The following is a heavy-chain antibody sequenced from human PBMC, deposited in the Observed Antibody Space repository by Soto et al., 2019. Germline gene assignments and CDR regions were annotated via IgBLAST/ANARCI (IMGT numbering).Heavy chain of an antibody. Sequence: SGTLSLTCTVSGGSISSYYWSWIRQPPGKGLEWIGYIYYSGSTNYNPSLKSRVTISVDTSKNQFSLKLSSVTAADTAVYYCARARSELWLLGSWGKGTLVTVSS. J-gene: IGHJ4*02. CDR3: ARARSELWLLGS. V-gene: IGHV4-59*01. CDR1: GGSISSYY. CDR2: IYYSGST. D-gene: IGHD5-18*01.